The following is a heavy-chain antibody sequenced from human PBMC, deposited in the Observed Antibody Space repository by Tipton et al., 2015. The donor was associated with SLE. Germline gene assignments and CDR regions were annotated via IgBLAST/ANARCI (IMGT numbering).Heavy chain of an antibody. D-gene: IGHD3-10*01. CDR3: AKQRGFSVQGD. CDR1: GFTFSSYA. V-gene: IGHV3-30-3*02. CDR2: ISYDGSNK. Sequence: SLRLSCAASGFTFSSYAMHWVRQAPGKGLEWVAVISYDGSNKYYADSVKGRFTISRDNSKNTLYLQMNSLRAEDTAVYYCAKQRGFSVQGDWGQGTLVTVSS. J-gene: IGHJ4*02.